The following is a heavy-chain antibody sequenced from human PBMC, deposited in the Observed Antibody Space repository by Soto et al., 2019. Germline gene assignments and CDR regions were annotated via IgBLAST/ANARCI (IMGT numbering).Heavy chain of an antibody. J-gene: IGHJ4*02. V-gene: IGHV4-30-2*01. CDR3: ARGGADWYDSSGYYYFDY. CDR2: IYHSGSP. Sequence: SETLSLTCAVSGGSISSGGYSWSWIRQPPGKGLEWIGYIYHSGSPYYNPSLKSRVTISVDRSKNQLSLKLSSVTAADTAVYYCARGGADWYDSSGYYYFDYWGQGSLVTVSS. CDR1: GGSISSGGYS. D-gene: IGHD3-22*01.